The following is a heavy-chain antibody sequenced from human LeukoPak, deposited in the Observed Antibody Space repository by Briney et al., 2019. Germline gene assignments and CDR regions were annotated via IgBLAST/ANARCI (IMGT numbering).Heavy chain of an antibody. V-gene: IGHV3-30*04. D-gene: IGHD4-17*01. CDR3: ARNDYGDYYFDY. Sequence: EGSLRLSCAASGFIFRNYAVHWVRQAPGKGLEWVAIISKDGSNEYYVDSVKGRFTISRDNSKNTLYLQMSGLRVEDTAIYYRARNDYGDYYFDYWGQGALVTVSS. CDR2: ISKDGSNE. CDR1: GFIFRNYA. J-gene: IGHJ4*02.